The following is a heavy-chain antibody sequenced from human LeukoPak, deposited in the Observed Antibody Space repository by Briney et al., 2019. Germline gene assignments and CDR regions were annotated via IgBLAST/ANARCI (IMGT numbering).Heavy chain of an antibody. Sequence: SETLSLTCAVYSGSFSGYYWSWIRQPPGKGVEWIGEINDSGSVNCNPSLKNRVTLSVDTSKNQFSLRLSSVAAADTAVYYCARRLVDSGASQVSDDWGQGTLVTVSS. CDR3: ARRLVDSGASQVSDD. J-gene: IGHJ4*02. CDR2: INDSGSV. CDR1: SGSFSGYY. D-gene: IGHD2-15*01. V-gene: IGHV4-34*01.